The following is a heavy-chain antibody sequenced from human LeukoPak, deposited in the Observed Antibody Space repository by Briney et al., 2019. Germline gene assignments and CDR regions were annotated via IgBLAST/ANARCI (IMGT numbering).Heavy chain of an antibody. V-gene: IGHV4-34*01. CDR3: ARYGDTAMGPIDY. D-gene: IGHD5-18*01. CDR1: GGSFSGYY. CDR2: TNHSGST. Sequence: SETLSLTCAGYGGSFSGYYWSWIRQPPGKGLEWIGETNHSGSTNYNPSLRSRVTISVDTSKNQFSLKLSSVTAADTAVYYCARYGDTAMGPIDYWGQGTLVTVSS. J-gene: IGHJ4*02.